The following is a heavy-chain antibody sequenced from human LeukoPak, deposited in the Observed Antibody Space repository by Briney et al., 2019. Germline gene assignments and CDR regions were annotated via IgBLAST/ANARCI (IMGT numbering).Heavy chain of an antibody. Sequence: GGCLRLSCAPSVFSPSSDYLSWVSQAPEEGLGWISSISSSTSYIYYADAGKSRFTNTRDNAQNSLYLQMNGLRAEDTAVYYCASVRVIGYGMDVWGQGTTVTVSS. CDR1: VFSPSSDY. J-gene: IGHJ6*02. CDR3: ASVRVIGYGMDV. CDR2: ISSSTSYI. V-gene: IGHV3-21*01. D-gene: IGHD3-16*02.